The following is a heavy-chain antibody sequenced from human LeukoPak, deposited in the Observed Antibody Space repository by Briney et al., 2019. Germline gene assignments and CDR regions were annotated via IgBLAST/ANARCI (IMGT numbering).Heavy chain of an antibody. V-gene: IGHV3-7*01. CDR1: GFTFSSYW. CDR2: IKQDGSEK. CDR3: ARHMDYGSGRATENRKFDY. J-gene: IGHJ4*02. D-gene: IGHD3-10*01. Sequence: GGSLRLSCAASGFTFSSYWMSWVHQAPGKGLEWVANIKQDGSEKYYVDSVKGRFTISRDNAKNSLYLQMNSLRAEDTAVYYCARHMDYGSGRATENRKFDYWGQGTLVTVSS.